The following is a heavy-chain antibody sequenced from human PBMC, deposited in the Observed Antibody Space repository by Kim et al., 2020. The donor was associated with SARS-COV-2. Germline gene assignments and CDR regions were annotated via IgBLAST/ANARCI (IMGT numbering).Heavy chain of an antibody. CDR3: AREDYYDSSGYPY. Sequence: YAGSVKGRFTISRDNSKNTLYLQMNSLRAEDTAVYYCAREDYYDSSGYPYWGQGTLVTVSS. J-gene: IGHJ4*02. D-gene: IGHD3-22*01. V-gene: IGHV3-33*01.